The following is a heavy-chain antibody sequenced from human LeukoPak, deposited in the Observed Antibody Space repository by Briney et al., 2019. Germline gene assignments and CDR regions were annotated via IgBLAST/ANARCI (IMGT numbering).Heavy chain of an antibody. Sequence: SETLSLTCAVYGGSFSGHYWTWIRQPPGKGLEWIGEINHSGSTNYNPSLKSRVTISVDTSKNQFSLKVSSVTAADTAVYYFARVKDPGGYYSYYYMDIWGKGNTVTVSS. V-gene: IGHV4-34*01. CDR2: INHSGST. CDR3: ARVKDPGGYYSYYYMDI. J-gene: IGHJ6*03. D-gene: IGHD3-16*01. CDR1: GGSFSGHY.